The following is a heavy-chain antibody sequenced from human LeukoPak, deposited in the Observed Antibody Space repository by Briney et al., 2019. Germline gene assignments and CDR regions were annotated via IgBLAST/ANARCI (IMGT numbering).Heavy chain of an antibody. CDR2: IYHTGST. J-gene: IGHJ6*04. CDR3: ARDRVVAATLYYYGMDV. CDR1: GDSINSGGYS. V-gene: IGHV4-30-2*05. Sequence: SETLSLTCAVSGDSINSGGYSWSWIRQPPGKGLEWIGYIYHTGSTYYNPSLKSRVTISVDTSKNQFSLKLSSVTAADTAVYYCARDRVVAATLYYYGMDVWGKGTTVTVSS. D-gene: IGHD2-15*01.